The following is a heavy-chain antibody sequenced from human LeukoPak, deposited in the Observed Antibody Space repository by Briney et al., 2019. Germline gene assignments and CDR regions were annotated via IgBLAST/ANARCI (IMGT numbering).Heavy chain of an antibody. J-gene: IGHJ4*02. Sequence: GGSLRLSCAASEFSVGSNYMTWVRQAPGKGLEWVSLIYSGGSTYYADSVKGRFAISRDNSKNTLYLQMNSLRAEDTAVYYCASGYQLVPLDYWGQGTLVTVSS. D-gene: IGHD6-6*01. CDR2: IYSGGST. CDR1: EFSVGSNY. CDR3: ASGYQLVPLDY. V-gene: IGHV3-66*01.